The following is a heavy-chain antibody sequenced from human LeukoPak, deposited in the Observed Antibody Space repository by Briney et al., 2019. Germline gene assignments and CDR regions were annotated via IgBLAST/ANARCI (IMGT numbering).Heavy chain of an antibody. CDR1: GGSISSSSYY. J-gene: IGHJ5*02. D-gene: IGHD3-3*01. CDR2: INHSGST. V-gene: IGHV4-39*07. Sequence: SETLSLTCTVSGGSISSSSYYWGWIRQPPGKGLEWIGEINHSGSTDYNPSLKSRVTMSVDTSKNQFSLKLSSVTAADTAVYYCARVRGITIFGVVITNWFDPWGQGTLVTVSS. CDR3: ARVRGITIFGVVITNWFDP.